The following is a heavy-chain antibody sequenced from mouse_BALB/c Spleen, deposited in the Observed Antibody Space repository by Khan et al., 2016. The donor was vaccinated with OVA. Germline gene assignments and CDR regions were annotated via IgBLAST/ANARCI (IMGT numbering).Heavy chain of an antibody. CDR3: SRGVYYGYYFDY. CDR1: GYSITSGYA. CDR2: ISYSGGT. V-gene: IGHV3-2*02. Sequence: EVKLLESGPGLVKPSQSLSLTCTVTGYSITSGYAWNWIRQFPGNKLEWMGYISYSGGTSYNQSLKSRIFITRDKSKNQFFLQLNIVTTEDTATTYCSRGVYYGYYFDYWGQGTTLTVSS. J-gene: IGHJ2*01. D-gene: IGHD1-1*01.